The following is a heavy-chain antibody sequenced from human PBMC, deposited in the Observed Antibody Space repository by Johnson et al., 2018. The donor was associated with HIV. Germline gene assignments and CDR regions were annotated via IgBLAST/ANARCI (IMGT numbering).Heavy chain of an antibody. Sequence: MQLVESGGGLVQPGGSLRLSCAASGFTFSSYLTWVRQAPGKGREWVSLIYSSGTTDYADAVQGRFTISRDNSKNTLYLQMNILRTEDTAVYYCARDSRYNNYGGGSVGAFDIWGQGTTVTVSS. CDR3: ARDSRYNNYGGGSVGAFDI. J-gene: IGHJ3*02. CDR2: IYSSGTT. CDR1: GFTFSSY. V-gene: IGHV3-66*02. D-gene: IGHD4-11*01.